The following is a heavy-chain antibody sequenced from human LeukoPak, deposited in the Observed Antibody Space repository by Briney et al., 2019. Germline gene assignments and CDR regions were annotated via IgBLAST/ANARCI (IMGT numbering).Heavy chain of an antibody. Sequence: GASVKVSCKASGYTFTNYYLQWVRQAPGQGLEWMGIINPSGGATSYAQNLQGRVTMTTDTSTSTAYMELRSLRSDDTAIYYCVRDCSTPCSIFSDYWGQGTLVTVSS. D-gene: IGHD2-2*01. J-gene: IGHJ4*02. CDR2: INPSGGAT. CDR3: VRDCSTPCSIFSDY. CDR1: GYTFTNYY. V-gene: IGHV1-46*01.